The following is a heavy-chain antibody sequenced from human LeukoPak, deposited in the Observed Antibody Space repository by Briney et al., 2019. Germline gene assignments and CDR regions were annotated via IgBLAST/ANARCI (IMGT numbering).Heavy chain of an antibody. CDR2: IKQDGSEK. Sequence: GGSLRLSCAASGFTFSSYWMSWVRQAPGKGLEWVANIKQDGSEKYYVDSVKGRFTISRDNAKNSLYLQMNSLRAEDTAVYYCARATWESTGYYYDYWGQGTLVTVSS. J-gene: IGHJ4*02. D-gene: IGHD3-22*01. CDR3: ARATWESTGYYYDY. CDR1: GFTFSSYW. V-gene: IGHV3-7*01.